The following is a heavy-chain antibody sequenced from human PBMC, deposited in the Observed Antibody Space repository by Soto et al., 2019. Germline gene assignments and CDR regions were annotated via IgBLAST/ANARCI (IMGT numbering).Heavy chain of an antibody. CDR1: GFTFSSYA. CDR3: AKDRITIFGVVIGPLDV. Sequence: GGSLRLSCAASGFTFSSYAMSWVRQAPGKGLEWVSAISGSGGSTYYADSVKGRFTISRGNSKNTLYLQMNSLRAEDTAVYYCAKDRITIFGVVIGPLDVWGQGTTVTVSS. D-gene: IGHD3-3*01. CDR2: ISGSGGST. J-gene: IGHJ6*02. V-gene: IGHV3-23*01.